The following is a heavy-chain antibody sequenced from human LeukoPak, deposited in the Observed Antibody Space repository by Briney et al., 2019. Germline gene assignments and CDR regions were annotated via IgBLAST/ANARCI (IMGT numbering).Heavy chain of an antibody. Sequence: GSLRLSCSASGFTFSSYAMHWVRQAPGKGLEYVSAISSNGGSTYCADSVKGRFTISRDSSKNTLYLQMSSLRAEDTAVYYCVKGYCSGGSCYPLGVWGQGTLVTVSS. CDR2: ISSNGGST. V-gene: IGHV3-64D*06. CDR1: GFTFSSYA. D-gene: IGHD2-15*01. J-gene: IGHJ4*02. CDR3: VKGYCSGGSCYPLGV.